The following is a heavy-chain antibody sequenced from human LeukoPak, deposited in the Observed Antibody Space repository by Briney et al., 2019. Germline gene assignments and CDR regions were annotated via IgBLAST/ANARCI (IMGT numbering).Heavy chain of an antibody. D-gene: IGHD6-13*01. CDR1: GFTLSNYW. CDR2: IEQDENKK. V-gene: IGHV3-7*01. Sequence: GESLRLSCATSGFTLSNYWMNWVRQAPGKGLEWVANIEQDENKKNYVDSVKGRFTISRDNVKNSIYLQMNSLRADDTAVYYCARGRGIALWGQGTLVTVSS. J-gene: IGHJ4*02. CDR3: ARGRGIAL.